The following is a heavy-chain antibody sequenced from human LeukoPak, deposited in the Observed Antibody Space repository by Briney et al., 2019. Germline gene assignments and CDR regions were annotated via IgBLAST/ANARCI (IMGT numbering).Heavy chain of an antibody. V-gene: IGHV3-74*01. D-gene: IGHD2-15*01. CDR1: GVTFSRYW. Sequence: GSLRLSCAASGVTFSRYWMHWVRQAPGKGLVWVSRIKNDGSRTTYADAVKGRFTISRDNAKNTLYLQMNSLSADDTAVYYCVRERYCSGGSGYTSGFDCWGQGTLVTVSS. J-gene: IGHJ4*02. CDR3: VRERYCSGGSGYTSGFDC. CDR2: IKNDGSRT.